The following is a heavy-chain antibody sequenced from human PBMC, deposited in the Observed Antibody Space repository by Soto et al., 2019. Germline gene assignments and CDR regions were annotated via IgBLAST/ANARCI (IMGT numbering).Heavy chain of an antibody. CDR2: IIPIFGTA. CDR3: ASVEYSSSGRHYYYYYGMDV. Sequence: SVKVFCKASGGTFSSYAISWVRQAPGQGLEWMGGIIPIFGTANYAQKFQGRVTTTADESTTTAYMELSSLRSEDTAVYYCASVEYSSSGRHYYYYYGMDVWGQGTTVTVTS. J-gene: IGHJ6*02. D-gene: IGHD6-6*01. CDR1: GGTFSSYA. V-gene: IGHV1-69*13.